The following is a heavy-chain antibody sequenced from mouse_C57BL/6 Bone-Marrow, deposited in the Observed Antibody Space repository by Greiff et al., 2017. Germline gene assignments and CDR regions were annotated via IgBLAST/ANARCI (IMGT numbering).Heavy chain of an antibody. CDR1: GYTFTSYW. Sequence: QVQLQQPGAELVKPGASVKLSCKASGYTFTSYWMQWVKQRPGQGLEWIGEIDPSDSYTNYNQKFKGKATLTVDTSSSTAYMQLSSLTSEDSAVYYCARWGWLQFACWGRGTLVTVSA. CDR3: ARWGWLQFAC. J-gene: IGHJ3*01. CDR2: IDPSDSYT. D-gene: IGHD2-3*01. V-gene: IGHV1-50*01.